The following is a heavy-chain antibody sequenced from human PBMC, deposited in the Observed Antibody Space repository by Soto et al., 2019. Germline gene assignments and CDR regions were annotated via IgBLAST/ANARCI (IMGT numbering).Heavy chain of an antibody. CDR2: IYYSGST. Sequence: PSETLSLTCTVSGGSISSYYWSWIRQPPGKGLEWIGYIYYSGSTNYNPPLKSRVTISVDTSKNQFSLKLSSVTAADTAVYYCARGVRTRGAFDIWGQGTMVTVSS. CDR3: ARGVRTRGAFDI. J-gene: IGHJ3*02. V-gene: IGHV4-59*01. CDR1: GGSISSYY.